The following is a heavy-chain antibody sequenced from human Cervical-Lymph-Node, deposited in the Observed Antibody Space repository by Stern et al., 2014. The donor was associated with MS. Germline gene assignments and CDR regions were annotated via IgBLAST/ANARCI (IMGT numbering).Heavy chain of an antibody. J-gene: IGHJ4*02. V-gene: IGHV1-46*03. CDR3: TRNVASGFDY. D-gene: IGHD6-25*01. Sequence: VQLVQSGAALKRPGASVKISCKASGYTFTNYYIHWVRQAPGQGLEWMGFINPSGGSTSFAQSFQGRITMTRDTSTSKVYMELSSLRSEDTAVYHCTRNVASGFDYWGQATLVTVSS. CDR1: GYTFTNYY. CDR2: INPSGGST.